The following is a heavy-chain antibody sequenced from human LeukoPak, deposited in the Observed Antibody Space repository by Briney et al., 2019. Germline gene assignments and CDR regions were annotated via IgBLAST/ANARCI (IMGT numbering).Heavy chain of an antibody. CDR2: INHSGST. CDR1: GGSISPYY. J-gene: IGHJ4*02. V-gene: IGHV4-34*01. D-gene: IGHD3-22*01. Sequence: SETLSLTCTVSGGSISPYYWSWIRQPPGKGLEWIGEINHSGSTNYNPSLKSRVTISVDTSKNQFSLKLSSVTAADTAVYYCARGPRTYYYDSSGYSFFDYWGQGTLVTVSS. CDR3: ARGPRTYYYDSSGYSFFDY.